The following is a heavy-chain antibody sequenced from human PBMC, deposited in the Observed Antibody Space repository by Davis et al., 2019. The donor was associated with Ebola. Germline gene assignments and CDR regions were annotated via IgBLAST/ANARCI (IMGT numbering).Heavy chain of an antibody. V-gene: IGHV3-48*04. CDR3: ARAVYSSGWYTYYYYYYMDV. D-gene: IGHD6-19*01. CDR1: GFTFSSYA. CDR2: ISSSGSTI. J-gene: IGHJ6*03. Sequence: PGGSLRLSCAASGFTFSSYAMHWVRQAPGKGLEWVSYISSSGSTIYYADSVKGRFTISRDNAKNTLYLQMNSLRAEDTAVYYCARAVYSSGWYTYYYYYYMDVWGKGTTVTVSS.